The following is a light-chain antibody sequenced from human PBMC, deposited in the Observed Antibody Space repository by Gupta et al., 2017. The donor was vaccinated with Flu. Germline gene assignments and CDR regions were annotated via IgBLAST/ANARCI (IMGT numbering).Light chain of an antibody. J-gene: IGKJ2*01. CDR1: QSLWHSNGYND. CDR2: LGS. CDR3: MQALQTPYT. V-gene: IGKV2-28*01. Sequence: DIVMTQYPLSLHITPGEPAYISCRSSQSLWHSNGYNDLDWYLQKQGQSPQLLIDLGSNRALGVPDRFSGSGSGTDFTLKSSRVEAEDVGVYYCMQALQTPYTFGQGTKVEIK.